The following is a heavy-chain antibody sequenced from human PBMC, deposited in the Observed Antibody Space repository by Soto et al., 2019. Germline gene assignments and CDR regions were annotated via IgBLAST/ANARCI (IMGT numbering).Heavy chain of an antibody. CDR1: NGSLSSNY. CDR3: ERSFMVPVDFFDY. CDR2: IYYSGST. Sequence: XETLSLQCTVSNGSLSSNYWSWIRQSPGKGLEWIGNIYYSGSTNYNPSLKSRVTMSVDTSKNQFTLKLSSVNAADTGVYFCERSFMVPVDFFDYWGQGTPVTVYS. J-gene: IGHJ4*02. V-gene: IGHV4-59*01. D-gene: IGHD3-10*01.